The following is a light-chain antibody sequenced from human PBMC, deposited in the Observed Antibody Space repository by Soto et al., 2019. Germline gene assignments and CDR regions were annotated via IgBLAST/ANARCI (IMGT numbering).Light chain of an antibody. CDR1: SSNIGAGYD. V-gene: IGLV1-40*01. J-gene: IGLJ2*01. CDR2: GNS. Sequence: QSVLTQPPSVSGAPGQRVTISCTGSSSNIGAGYDVHWYQQLPGTAPKLLIYGNSNRPSGVPDRFSGSKSGTSASLAINGLQAEDEADYYCQSYDSSLSGSVFGGGTKLTV. CDR3: QSYDSSLSGSV.